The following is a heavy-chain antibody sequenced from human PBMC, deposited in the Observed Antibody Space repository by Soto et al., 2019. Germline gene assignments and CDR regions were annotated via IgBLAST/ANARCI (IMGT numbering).Heavy chain of an antibody. CDR2: ISSSSSYI. CDR1: GFTFSSYS. Sequence: GGSLRLSCAASGFTFSSYSMNWVRQAPGKGLEWVSSISSSSSYIYYADSVKGRFTISRDNAKNSLYLQMNSLRAEDTAVYYCARDTLPLQIYGDYVLFDIDYYMDVWGKGTTVTVSS. J-gene: IGHJ6*03. CDR3: ARDTLPLQIYGDYVLFDIDYYMDV. D-gene: IGHD4-17*01. V-gene: IGHV3-21*01.